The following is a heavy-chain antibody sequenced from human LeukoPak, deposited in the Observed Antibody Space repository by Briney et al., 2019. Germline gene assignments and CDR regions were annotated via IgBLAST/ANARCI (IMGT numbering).Heavy chain of an antibody. CDR2: ISYDGSNK. CDR3: AKGSYYYGSGSPVTS. J-gene: IGHJ4*02. D-gene: IGHD3-10*01. CDR1: GFTFSSYA. Sequence: GGSLRLSCAASGFTFSSYAMHWVGQAPGKGRGWVAVISYDGSNKYYADSVKGRFTISRDNSKNTLYLQMNSLRAEDTAVYYCAKGSYYYGSGSPVTSWGQGTLVTVSS. V-gene: IGHV3-30*04.